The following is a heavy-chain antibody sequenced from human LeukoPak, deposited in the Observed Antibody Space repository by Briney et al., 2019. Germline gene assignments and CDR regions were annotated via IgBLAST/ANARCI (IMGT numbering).Heavy chain of an antibody. V-gene: IGHV4-4*07. CDR1: GGSISSYH. Sequence: PSETLSLTCSVSGGSISSYHWSWIRQSAGKALEWIGRIYTSGSTNYNPSLKSRVTMSVDTSKNQFSLKLSSVTAADTAVYYCARDYAGYSYGYLSMYYFDYWGQGTLVTVSS. CDR3: ARDYAGYSYGYLSMYYFDY. D-gene: IGHD5-18*01. CDR2: IYTSGST. J-gene: IGHJ4*02.